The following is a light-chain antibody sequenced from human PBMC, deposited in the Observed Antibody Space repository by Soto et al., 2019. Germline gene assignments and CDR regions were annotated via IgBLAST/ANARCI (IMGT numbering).Light chain of an antibody. V-gene: IGKV3-20*01. Sequence: EIVITQSPATLSVSPGERATLSCSASQSVSSSYLAWYQQKPGQAPRLLIYGASTRATGIPDRFSGSGSGTDFTLTISRLESEDFAVYYCQQYGSSPRTFGQGTKVDIK. CDR2: GAS. CDR1: QSVSSSY. J-gene: IGKJ1*01. CDR3: QQYGSSPRT.